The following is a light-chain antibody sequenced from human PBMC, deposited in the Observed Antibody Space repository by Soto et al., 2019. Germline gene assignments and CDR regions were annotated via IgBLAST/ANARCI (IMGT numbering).Light chain of an antibody. Sequence: IVLTQSPATLSLSPGERATLSCGASQSFSSSYLAWYQQKPGQAPRLLIYGASSRATGIPDRFSGSGSGTDFTLTISRLEPEDFAVYYCQQYGSSALTFGGGTKVDIK. V-gene: IGKV3-20*01. J-gene: IGKJ4*01. CDR2: GAS. CDR3: QQYGSSALT. CDR1: QSFSSSY.